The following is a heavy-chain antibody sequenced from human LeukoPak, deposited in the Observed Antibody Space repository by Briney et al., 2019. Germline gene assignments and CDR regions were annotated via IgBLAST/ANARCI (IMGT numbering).Heavy chain of an antibody. CDR1: GYTFTSYY. D-gene: IGHD7-27*01. CDR3: ARKLTGGFLFDY. V-gene: IGHV1-46*03. Sequence: ASVKVSCKASGYTFTSYYMHWVRQAPGQGLEWMGIINPSGGSTSYAQKFQGRVTMTRDTSTGTVYMELSSLRSEDTAVYYCARKLTGGFLFDYWGQGTLVTVSS. J-gene: IGHJ4*02. CDR2: INPSGGST.